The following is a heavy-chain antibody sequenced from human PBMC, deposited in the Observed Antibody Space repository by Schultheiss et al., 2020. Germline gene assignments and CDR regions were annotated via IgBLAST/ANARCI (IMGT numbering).Heavy chain of an antibody. CDR3: ARDWGIGYYFDY. D-gene: IGHD7-27*01. CDR2: IVVGSGNT. J-gene: IGHJ4*02. CDR1: GFTFTSSA. Sequence: SVKVSCKASGFTFTSSAMQWVRQARGQRLEWIGWIVVGSGNTNYAQKFQERVTMTTDTSTSTAYMELRSLRSDDTAVYYCARDWGIGYYFDYWGQGTLVTVAS. V-gene: IGHV1-58*02.